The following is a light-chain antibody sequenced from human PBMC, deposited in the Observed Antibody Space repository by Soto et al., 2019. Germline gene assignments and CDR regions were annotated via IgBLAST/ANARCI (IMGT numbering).Light chain of an antibody. Sequence: QSVLTQPASVSGSPAQPITISSTGTSSDVGGYNYVSWYQQHPGKAPRVMIYEVSNRPSGVSNRFSGSKSGNTASLTISGLQAEDEADYYCSSYTSSSTLNYVFGTGTKVTVL. V-gene: IGLV2-14*01. CDR2: EVS. CDR1: SSDVGGYNY. J-gene: IGLJ1*01. CDR3: SSYTSSSTLNYV.